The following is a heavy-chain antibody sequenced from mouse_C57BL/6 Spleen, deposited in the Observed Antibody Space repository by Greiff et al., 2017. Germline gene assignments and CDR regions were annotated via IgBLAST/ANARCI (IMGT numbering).Heavy chain of an antibody. CDR2: IYPGDGDT. J-gene: IGHJ4*01. CDR3: ARSLYYYGSSYGYAMDY. D-gene: IGHD1-1*01. CDR1: GYAFSSYW. Sequence: VQLQQSGAELVKPGASVKISCKASGYAFSSYWMNWVKQRPGKGLEWIGQIYPGDGDTNYNGKFKGKATLTADKSSSTAYMQLSSLTSEDSAVYFCARSLYYYGSSYGYAMDYWGQGTSVTVSS. V-gene: IGHV1-80*01.